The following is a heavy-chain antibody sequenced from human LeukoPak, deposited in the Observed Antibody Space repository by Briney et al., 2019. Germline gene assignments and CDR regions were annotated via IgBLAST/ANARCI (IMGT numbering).Heavy chain of an antibody. Sequence: GGSLRLSCAVSGFIVSSNYMSWVRQAPGKGLEWVSVIYSDANTYYADSVKGRFTISRDNSKNTSYFQMNSLRVEDTAVYYCVAHNWNDWGQGTLVTVSS. D-gene: IGHD1-20*01. V-gene: IGHV3-53*01. CDR1: GFIVSSNY. CDR2: IYSDANT. J-gene: IGHJ4*02. CDR3: VAHNWND.